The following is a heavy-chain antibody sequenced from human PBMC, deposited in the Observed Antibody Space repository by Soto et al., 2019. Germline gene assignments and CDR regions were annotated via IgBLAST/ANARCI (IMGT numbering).Heavy chain of an antibody. CDR1: GFTFDDYA. V-gene: IGHV3-43*02. Sequence: GGSLRLSCAASGFTFDDYAMHWVRQAPGKGLEWVSLISGDGGSTYYADSVKGRFTISRDNSKNSLYLQMNSLRTEDSVLYYCAKDGLIGEEWLRSREFDYWGQGTLVTVSS. D-gene: IGHD5-12*01. J-gene: IGHJ4*02. CDR2: ISGDGGST. CDR3: AKDGLIGEEWLRSREFDY.